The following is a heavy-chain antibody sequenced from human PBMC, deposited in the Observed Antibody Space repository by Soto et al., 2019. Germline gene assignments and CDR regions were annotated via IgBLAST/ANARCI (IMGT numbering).Heavy chain of an antibody. J-gene: IGHJ4*02. D-gene: IGHD2-8*01. CDR3: ARTGAATKPTWFHLWFVLMDKVCFDD. Sequence: AVKPSCKDSGYTYTRSGISWGRQAPGQGLEWMGWISAYNGNTNYAKKLQGKVTMTTDTSTSQAYQEKRSLRADVTAGCYCARTGAATKPTWFHLWFVLMDKVCFDDCGRGNLVTVSS. CDR1: GYTYTRSG. CDR2: ISAYNGNT. V-gene: IGHV1-18*04.